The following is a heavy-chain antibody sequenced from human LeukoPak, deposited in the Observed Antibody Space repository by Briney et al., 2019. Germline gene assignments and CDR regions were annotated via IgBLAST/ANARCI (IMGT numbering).Heavy chain of an antibody. CDR2: IYYSGST. CDR1: GGSISSYY. Sequence: SETLSLTCTVSGGSISSYYWSWIRQPPGKGREWNGYIYYSGSTNYNSSLKSRVTISVDTSKNQFSLKLSSVTAADTAVYYCARVTTTVTPGQYYYYGMDVWGKGTTVTVSS. J-gene: IGHJ6*04. V-gene: IGHV4-59*01. D-gene: IGHD4-17*01. CDR3: ARVTTTVTPGQYYYYGMDV.